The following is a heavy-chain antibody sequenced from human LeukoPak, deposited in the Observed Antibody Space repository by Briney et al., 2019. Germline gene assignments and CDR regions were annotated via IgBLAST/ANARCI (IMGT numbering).Heavy chain of an antibody. J-gene: IGHJ5*02. Sequence: EASVTVSCTASGYTFTSYAMHWVRQAPGQRLEWMGWINAGNGNTKYSQKFQGRVTITRDTSASTAYMELSSLRSEDTAVYYCARAGSSSYNWFDPWGQGTLVTVSS. V-gene: IGHV1-3*01. CDR3: ARAGSSSYNWFDP. D-gene: IGHD6-6*01. CDR1: GYTFTSYA. CDR2: INAGNGNT.